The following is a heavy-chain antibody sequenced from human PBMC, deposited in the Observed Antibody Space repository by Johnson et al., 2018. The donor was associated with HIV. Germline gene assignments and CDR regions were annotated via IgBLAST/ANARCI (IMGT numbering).Heavy chain of an antibody. CDR2: ITSNGGST. Sequence: MLLVESGGGLVQPGGSLRLSCAASGFTFSSYAMHWVRQAPGKGLEYVSAITSNGGSTYYAKSVKGRFTISRDNSKNTLYLQMCSLRAEDMAVYYCAREGAWSLRAAAGRGAFDIWGQGTMVTVSS. CDR1: GFTFSSYA. V-gene: IGHV3-64*01. CDR3: AREGAWSLRAAAGRGAFDI. D-gene: IGHD6-13*01. J-gene: IGHJ3*02.